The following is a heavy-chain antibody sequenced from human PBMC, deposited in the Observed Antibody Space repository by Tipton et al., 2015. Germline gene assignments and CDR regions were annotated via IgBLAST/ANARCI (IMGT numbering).Heavy chain of an antibody. CDR3: TRELLPGAMDY. J-gene: IGHJ4*02. V-gene: IGHV3-48*03. D-gene: IGHD2-15*01. CDR2: ISSSGSTQ. CDR1: GFTFGTYE. Sequence: SLRLSCAASGFTFGTYEMNWVRQAPGKGLEWISYISSSGSTQYYADSVKGRFTISRSNAKNSLNLQMNGLRAEDTALYYCTRELLPGAMDYWGLGTLATVSS.